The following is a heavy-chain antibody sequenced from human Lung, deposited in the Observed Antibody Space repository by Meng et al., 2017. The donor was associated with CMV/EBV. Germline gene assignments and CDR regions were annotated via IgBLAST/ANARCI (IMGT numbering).Heavy chain of an antibody. Sequence: GESLKIPCAASGFTFSTYAMGWVRQSPGKGLEWGATISDVGDGTYYADSVKGRFTISRDNSKNTLYLQMNSLRAGDTAVYYCAKSSLVGPRPHVDYWGQGTLVTVSS. CDR1: GFTFSTYA. J-gene: IGHJ4*02. CDR2: ISDVGDGT. CDR3: AKSSLVGPRPHVDY. V-gene: IGHV3-23*01. D-gene: IGHD6-6*01.